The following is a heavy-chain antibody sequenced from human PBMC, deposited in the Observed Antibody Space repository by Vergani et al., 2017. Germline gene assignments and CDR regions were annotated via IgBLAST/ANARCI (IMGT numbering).Heavy chain of an antibody. CDR3: AGENYYDSSGYSVVYYYGMDV. J-gene: IGHJ6*02. D-gene: IGHD3-22*01. CDR2: ISSSSSYI. V-gene: IGHV3-21*01. CDR1: GFTFSSYS. Sequence: EVQLVESGGGLVKPGGSLRLSCAASGFTFSSYSMNWVRQAPGKGLEWVSSISSSSSYIYYADSVKGRFTISRDNAKNPLYLQMNSLRAEDTAVYYCAGENYYDSSGYSVVYYYGMDVWGQGTTVTVSS.